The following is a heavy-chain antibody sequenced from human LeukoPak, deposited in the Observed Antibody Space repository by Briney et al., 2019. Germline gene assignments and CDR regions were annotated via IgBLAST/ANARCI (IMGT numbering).Heavy chain of an antibody. CDR3: ARGSPDWFDP. J-gene: IGHJ5*02. CDR1: GFTFTGYF. Sequence: ASVKVSCKTSGFTFTGYFSHWLRQAPGQGPEWMGWINPKTGATKYAQKFEGRVTVTRDTSITTAYMELSGLTFDDTAVYYCARGSPDWFDPWGQGTLVTVSS. V-gene: IGHV1-2*02. CDR2: INPKTGAT.